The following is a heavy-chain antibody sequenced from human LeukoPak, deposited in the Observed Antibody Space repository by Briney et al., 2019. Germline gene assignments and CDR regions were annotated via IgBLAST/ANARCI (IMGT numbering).Heavy chain of an antibody. D-gene: IGHD3-22*01. J-gene: IGHJ3*02. V-gene: IGHV3-48*03. CDR3: AREEDDSSTDAFDI. CDR2: ISSSGSTI. CDR1: GFTFSSYE. Sequence: PGGSLRLSCEASGFTFSSYEMNWVRQAPGKGLEWVSYISSSGSTIYYADSVKGRFTISRDNAKNSLYLQMNSLRAEDTAVYYCAREEDDSSTDAFDIWGQGTMVTVSS.